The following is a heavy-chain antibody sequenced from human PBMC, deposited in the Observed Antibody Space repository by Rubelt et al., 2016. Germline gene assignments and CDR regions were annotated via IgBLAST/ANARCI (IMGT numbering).Heavy chain of an antibody. D-gene: IGHD3-16*02. CDR1: GYTFTSYG. CDR2: ISAYNGHT. CDR3: ARNLIMITFGGVIVPPDY. J-gene: IGHJ4*02. Sequence: QVQLVQSGAEVKKPGASVKVSCKASGYTFTSYGISWVRQAPGQGLEWMGWISAYNGHTNYAQKPQGRVTMTTDTSTSTAYMELRSLRSDDTAVYYCARNLIMITFGGVIVPPDYWGQGTLVTVSS. V-gene: IGHV1-18*01.